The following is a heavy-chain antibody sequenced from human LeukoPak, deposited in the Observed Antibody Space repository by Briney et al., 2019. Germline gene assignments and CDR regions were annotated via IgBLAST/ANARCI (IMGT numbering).Heavy chain of an antibody. CDR1: GGSISSSSYY. Sequence: SETLPLTCTVSGGSISSSSYYWGWIRQPPGKGLEWIGSIYYSGSTYYNPSLKSRVTISVDTSKNQFSLKLSSVTAADTAVYYCAGRIAARRLTYYFDYWGQGTLVTVSS. V-gene: IGHV4-39*07. D-gene: IGHD6-6*01. CDR3: AGRIAARRLTYYFDY. CDR2: IYYSGST. J-gene: IGHJ4*02.